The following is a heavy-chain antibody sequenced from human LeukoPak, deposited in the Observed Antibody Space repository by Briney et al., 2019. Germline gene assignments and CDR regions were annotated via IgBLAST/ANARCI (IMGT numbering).Heavy chain of an antibody. J-gene: IGHJ4*02. V-gene: IGHV3-74*01. Sequence: GGSLRLSCAASGFTFSSYWMNWVRQAPGKGLVWVSRIASDGSSTTYADSVKGRFSISRDNAKNTLYLQMNSLRVEDTAVYYCARGRPHGNDYWGQGALVTVSS. CDR2: IASDGSST. CDR1: GFTFSSYW. D-gene: IGHD4-23*01. CDR3: ARGRPHGNDY.